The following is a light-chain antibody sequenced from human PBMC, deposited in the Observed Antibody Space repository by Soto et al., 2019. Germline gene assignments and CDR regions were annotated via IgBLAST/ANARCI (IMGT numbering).Light chain of an antibody. CDR3: QQYNNWPPYP. Sequence: EKVMTQSPATLSVSPGERATLSCRASQSVSSNLAWYQQKPGQAPRLLIYGASTRATGITARFSGSGSGTEFPLTFSSLQSEDFAVYYCQQYNNWPPYPFGQGTKLEIK. J-gene: IGKJ2*01. V-gene: IGKV3-15*01. CDR1: QSVSSN. CDR2: GAS.